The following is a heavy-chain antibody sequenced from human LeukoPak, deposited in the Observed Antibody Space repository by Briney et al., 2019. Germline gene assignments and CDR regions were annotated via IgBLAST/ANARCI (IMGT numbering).Heavy chain of an antibody. CDR3: AKDDRGGYYFFDS. V-gene: IGHV3-23*01. J-gene: IGHJ4*02. CDR1: GFTFNNYA. D-gene: IGHD2-21*01. Sequence: HSGGSLRLSCAASGFTFNNYAMGWVRQAPGKGLEWVSVISTSGGSTYYADSVKGRFTMSRDNSKNTLYLQMNSLRAEDTAVYFCAKDDRGGYYFFDSWGQGTLVTVSS. CDR2: ISTSGGST.